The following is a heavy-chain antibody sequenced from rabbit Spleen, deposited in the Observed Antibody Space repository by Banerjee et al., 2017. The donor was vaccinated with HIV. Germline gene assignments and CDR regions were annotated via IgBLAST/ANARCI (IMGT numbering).Heavy chain of an antibody. Sequence: QEQLEESGGDLVKPGASLTLTCKASGFSFSSSDYMCWVRQAPGKGLEWIACIAGTSSGFTYSATWAKGRFTCSKTSSTTVTLQVTSLTVADTATYFCARDTASSFSSYGMDLWGPGTLVTVS. CDR1: GFSFSSSDY. CDR3: ARDTASSFSSYGMDL. CDR2: IAGTSSGFT. D-gene: IGHD6-1*01. J-gene: IGHJ6*01. V-gene: IGHV1S45*01.